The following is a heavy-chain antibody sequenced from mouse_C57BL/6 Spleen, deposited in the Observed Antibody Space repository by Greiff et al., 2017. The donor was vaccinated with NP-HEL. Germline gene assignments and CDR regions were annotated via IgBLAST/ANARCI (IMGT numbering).Heavy chain of an antibody. D-gene: IGHD1-1*01. CDR3: ARSYYYGSSYLGRFDY. Sequence: QVQLQQSGAELVRPGTSVKVSCKASGYAFTNYLIEWVKQRPGQGLEWIGVINPGSGGTNYNEKFKGKATLTADKSSSTAYMQLSSLTSEDSAVDVCARSYYYGSSYLGRFDYWGQGPTLTVSA. CDR1: GYAFTNYL. V-gene: IGHV1-54*01. J-gene: IGHJ2*01. CDR2: INPGSGGT.